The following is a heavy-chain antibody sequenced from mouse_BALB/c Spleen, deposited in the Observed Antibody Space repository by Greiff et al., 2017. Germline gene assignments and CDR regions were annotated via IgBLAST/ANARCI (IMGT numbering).Heavy chain of an antibody. CDR2: ISDGGSYT. D-gene: IGHD2-14*01. CDR1: GFTFSDYY. Sequence: EVQRVESGGGLVKPGGSLKLSCAASGFTFSDYYMYWVRQTPEKRLEWVATISDGGSYTYYPDSVKGRFTISRDNAKNNLYLQMSSLKSEDTAMYYCARLVRRYFDVWGAGTTVTVSS. V-gene: IGHV5-4*02. CDR3: ARLVRRYFDV. J-gene: IGHJ1*01.